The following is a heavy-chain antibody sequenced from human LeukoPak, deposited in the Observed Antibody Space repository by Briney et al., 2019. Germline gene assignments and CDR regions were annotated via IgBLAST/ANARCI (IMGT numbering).Heavy chain of an antibody. J-gene: IGHJ6*04. V-gene: IGHV3-21*01. D-gene: IGHD3-9*01. CDR3: ARDLTPYYDSLTGPSWGYGMDV. Sequence: PGGSLRLSCAASGFTFSSYSMNWVRQAPGKGLEWVSSISSSSSYIYYADSVKGRFTISRDNAKNSLYLQMNSQRAEDTAVYYCARDLTPYYDSLTGPSWGYGMDVWGKGTTVTVSS. CDR1: GFTFSSYS. CDR2: ISSSSSYI.